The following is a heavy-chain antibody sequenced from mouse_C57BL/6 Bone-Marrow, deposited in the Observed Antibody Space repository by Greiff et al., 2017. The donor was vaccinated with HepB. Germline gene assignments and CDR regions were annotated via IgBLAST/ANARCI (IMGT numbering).Heavy chain of an antibody. D-gene: IGHD1-1*01. Sequence: VQLQQPGAELVKPGASVKVSCKASGYTFTSYWMHWVKQRPGQGLEWIGRIHPSDSDTNYNQKFKGKATLTVDKSSSTAYMQRSSLTSEDSAVYYCAIHDGSSSAWFAYWGQGTLVTVSA. V-gene: IGHV1-74*01. CDR1: GYTFTSYW. CDR3: AIHDGSSSAWFAY. CDR2: IHPSDSDT. J-gene: IGHJ3*01.